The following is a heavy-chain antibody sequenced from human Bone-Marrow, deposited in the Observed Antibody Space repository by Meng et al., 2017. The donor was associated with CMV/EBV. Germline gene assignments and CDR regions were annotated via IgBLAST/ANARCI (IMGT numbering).Heavy chain of an antibody. D-gene: IGHD2-2*01. Sequence: SVKVSCKASGGTFSSYAISWVRQAPGQGLEWMGGIIPIFGTANYAQKFQGRVTITTDESTSTAYMELSSLRSEDTAVYYCARETPRLVGYCSSTSCSPRDFDYYYYGMDVWGQGTTVTVS. J-gene: IGHJ6*02. V-gene: IGHV1-69*05. CDR1: GGTFSSYA. CDR3: ARETPRLVGYCSSTSCSPRDFDYYYYGMDV. CDR2: IIPIFGTA.